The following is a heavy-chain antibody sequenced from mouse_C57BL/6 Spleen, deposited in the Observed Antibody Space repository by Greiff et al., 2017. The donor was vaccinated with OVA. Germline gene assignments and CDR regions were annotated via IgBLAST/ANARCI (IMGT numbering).Heavy chain of an antibody. V-gene: IGHV3-6*01. D-gene: IGHD2-4*01. CDR1: GYSITSGYY. CDR2: ISYDGSN. CDR3: ARSDDYPWFAY. Sequence: DVQLQESGPGLVKPSQSLSLTCSVTGYSITSGYYWNWIRQFPGNKLEWMGYISYDGSNNYNPSLKNRISITRDTSKNQFFLKLNSVTTEDTATYYCARSDDYPWFAYWGQGTLVTVSA. J-gene: IGHJ3*01.